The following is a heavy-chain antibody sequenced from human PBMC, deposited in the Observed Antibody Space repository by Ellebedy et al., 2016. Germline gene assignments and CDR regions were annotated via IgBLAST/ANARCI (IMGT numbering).Heavy chain of an antibody. CDR1: GYNFSNYW. CDR2: IYPGDSNV. V-gene: IGHV5-51*01. D-gene: IGHD3-3*01. J-gene: IGHJ4*02. CDR3: ATSALTYYDFWSGYYTH. Sequence: GGSLRLSXQGSGYNFSNYWIAWVRQVPGKGLEWMGIIYPGDSNVRYGPSFEGHVTISADKSISTAYLQWSSLKASDTAMFYCATSALTYYDFWSGYYTHWGQGTLVTVSS.